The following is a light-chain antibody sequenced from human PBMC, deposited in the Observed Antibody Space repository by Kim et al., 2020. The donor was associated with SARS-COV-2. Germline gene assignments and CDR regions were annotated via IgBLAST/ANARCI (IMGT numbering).Light chain of an antibody. V-gene: IGLV3-19*01. CDR1: SLRSYY. CDR2: GKN. Sequence: VALGQTVRITCEGDSLRSYYATWYQQKPGQAPILVIYGKNNRPSGIPDRFSGSSSGNTASLTITGTQAGDEADYYCNSRDSNDNVVFGGGTKLTVL. CDR3: NSRDSNDNVV. J-gene: IGLJ2*01.